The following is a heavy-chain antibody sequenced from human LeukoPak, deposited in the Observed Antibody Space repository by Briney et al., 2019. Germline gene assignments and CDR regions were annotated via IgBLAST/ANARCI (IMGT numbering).Heavy chain of an antibody. CDR3: AKISLQWLVLGIYYFDY. J-gene: IGHJ4*02. CDR2: ISGSGGST. V-gene: IGHV3-23*01. Sequence: GGSLRLSCAASGFTFSSYGMSWVRQAPGKGLEWVSAISGSGGSTYYADSVKGRLTISRDNSKNTLYLQMNSLRAEDTAVYYCAKISLQWLVLGIYYFDYWGQGTLVTVSS. D-gene: IGHD6-19*01. CDR1: GFTFSSYG.